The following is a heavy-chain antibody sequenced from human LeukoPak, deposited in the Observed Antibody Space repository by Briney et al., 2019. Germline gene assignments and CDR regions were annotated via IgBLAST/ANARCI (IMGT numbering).Heavy chain of an antibody. Sequence: ASVKVSCEASGYTFTGYYMHWVRQAPGQGLEWMGWINPNSGGTNYAQKFQGRVTMTRDTSISTAYMELSRLRSEDTAVYYCASSGGSGISYYFDYWGQGTLVTVAS. V-gene: IGHV1-2*02. CDR3: ASSGGSGISYYFDY. CDR2: INPNSGGT. CDR1: GYTFTGYY. J-gene: IGHJ4*02. D-gene: IGHD3-10*01.